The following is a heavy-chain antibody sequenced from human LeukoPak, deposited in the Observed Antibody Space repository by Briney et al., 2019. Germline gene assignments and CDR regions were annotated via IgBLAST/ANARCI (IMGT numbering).Heavy chain of an antibody. CDR1: GITFSSNW. CDR2: IKPDGSEK. CDR3: ARAEDYDSSGYVDAFDM. D-gene: IGHD3-22*01. J-gene: IGHJ3*02. V-gene: IGHV3-7*05. Sequence: GGSLRLSCADSGITFSSNWMSWVRQAPGKGLEWVAHIKPDGSEKYYVDSVKGRFTISRDNAENSLYLQMNSLRAEDTAVYYCARAEDYDSSGYVDAFDMWGQGTMVTVSS.